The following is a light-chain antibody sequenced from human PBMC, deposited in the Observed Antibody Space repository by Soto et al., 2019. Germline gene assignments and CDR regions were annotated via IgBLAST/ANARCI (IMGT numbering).Light chain of an antibody. J-gene: IGLJ1*01. CDR2: DVN. CDR3: SSYTSSRDV. CDR1: SSDVGGYNY. Sequence: QSGLTQPASVSGSPGQSITISCTGTSSDVGGYNYVSWYQQHPGKAPKLMIYDVNNRPSGVSNRFSGSKSGNTASLTISGLQAEDEADYYCSSYTSSRDVFGTGTKVTVL. V-gene: IGLV2-14*01.